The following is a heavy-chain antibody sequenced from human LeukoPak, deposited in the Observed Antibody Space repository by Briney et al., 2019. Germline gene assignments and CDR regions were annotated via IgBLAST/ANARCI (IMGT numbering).Heavy chain of an antibody. J-gene: IGHJ3*02. CDR1: GFTFSMYR. Sequence: GGSVRLSCVASGFTFSMYRMTWFRQAPGKGLEWVANMKQDGSQKNYVDSVKGRFTISRDNAKKSLYLQMNSLRGEDTAVYYCARGGTYDIWGQGTRVTVSS. CDR2: MKQDGSQK. CDR3: ARGGTYDI. V-gene: IGHV3-7*01.